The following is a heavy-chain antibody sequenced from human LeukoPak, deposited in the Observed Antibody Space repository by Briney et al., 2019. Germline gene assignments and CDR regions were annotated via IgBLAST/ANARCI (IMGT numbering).Heavy chain of an antibody. D-gene: IGHD3-16*02. J-gene: IGHJ6*03. CDR3: ARARGVGPLWRYYYYYMDV. CDR1: GGTFSSYP. CDR2: IIPIFGTA. V-gene: IGHV1-69*05. Sequence: SSVTVSCMASGGTFSSYPISWVRQAPGQGLEWMGGIIPIFGTANYAQKFQGRVTITTDESTSTAYMELSSLRSEDTAVYYCARARGVGPLWRYYYYYMDVWGKGTTVTVSS.